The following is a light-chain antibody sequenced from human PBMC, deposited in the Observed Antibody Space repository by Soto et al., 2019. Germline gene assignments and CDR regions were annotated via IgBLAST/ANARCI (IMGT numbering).Light chain of an antibody. CDR2: ENN. Sequence: NFMLTQPHSVSESPGKTVTISCTGSSGSIASHYVQWYQQRPGSAPTTVIYENNQRPSGVPDRFSVSKSGASASLAITGLRAEDEGDYFCQSYGTSLSGLYVFGTGTKLTVL. J-gene: IGLJ1*01. V-gene: IGLV6-57*02. CDR1: SGSIASHY. CDR3: QSYGTSLSGLYV.